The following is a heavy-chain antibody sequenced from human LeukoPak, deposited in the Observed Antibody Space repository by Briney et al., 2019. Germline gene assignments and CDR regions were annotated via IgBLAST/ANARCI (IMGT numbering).Heavy chain of an antibody. CDR3: AKSLTTYRYYYYGMDV. CDR2: IWYDGSNK. V-gene: IGHV3-30*02. D-gene: IGHD4-11*01. Sequence: PGGSLRLSCAASGFTFSSYGMHWVRQAPGKGLEWVAVIWYDGSNKYYADSVKGRFTISRDNSKNTLYLQMNSLRAEDTAVYYCAKSLTTYRYYYYGMDVWGQGTTVTVSS. CDR1: GFTFSSYG. J-gene: IGHJ6*02.